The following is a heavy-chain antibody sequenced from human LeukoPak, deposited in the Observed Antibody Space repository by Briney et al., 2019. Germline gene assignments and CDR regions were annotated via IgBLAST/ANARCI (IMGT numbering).Heavy chain of an antibody. V-gene: IGHV4-31*11. CDR2: IYYSGST. CDR1: GGSFSGYY. Sequence: SETLSLTCAVYGGSFSGYYWSWIRQHPGKGLEWIGYIYYSGSTYYNPSLKSRVTISVDTSKNQFSLKLSSVTAADTAVYYCASQGWFGELGSDNWFDPWGQGTLVTVSS. CDR3: ASQGWFGELGSDNWFDP. J-gene: IGHJ5*02. D-gene: IGHD3-10*01.